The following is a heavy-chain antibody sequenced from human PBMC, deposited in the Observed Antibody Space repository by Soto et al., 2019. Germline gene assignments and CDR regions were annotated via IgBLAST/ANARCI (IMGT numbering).Heavy chain of an antibody. CDR3: ARMGDVPYYDYGMDV. CDR2: INGYNGNA. J-gene: IGHJ6*02. V-gene: IGHV1-18*01. Sequence: QVQLVQSGAEVKKPGASVTVSCKASGYTFTTYGVSWVRQAPGQGLEWLGWINGYNGNAKYAENLQGRVTMTTDTSXXTAYVELGSLRSDDTAVYYCARMGDVPYYDYGMDVWGQGTTVTVSS. CDR1: GYTFTTYG. D-gene: IGHD3-16*01.